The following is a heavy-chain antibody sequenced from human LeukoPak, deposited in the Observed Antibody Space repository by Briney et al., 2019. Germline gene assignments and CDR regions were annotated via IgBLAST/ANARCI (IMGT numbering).Heavy chain of an antibody. Sequence: PSETLSLTCTVSGGSISTYYWSWIRQPPGKGLEWIGYIFYSGSTNYNPSLKSRVTISVDTSKNQFSLKLSSVTAADTAVYYCARDAGYYDRGGYEYYYYYMDVWGKGTTVTISS. CDR1: GGSISTYY. CDR2: IFYSGST. D-gene: IGHD3-22*01. J-gene: IGHJ6*03. CDR3: ARDAGYYDRGGYEYYYYYMDV. V-gene: IGHV4-59*01.